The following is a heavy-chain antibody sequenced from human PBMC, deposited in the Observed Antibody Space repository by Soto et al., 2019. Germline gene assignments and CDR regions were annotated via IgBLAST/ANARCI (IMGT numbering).Heavy chain of an antibody. CDR2: NYHSGST. V-gene: IGHV4-4*02. J-gene: IGHJ3*02. CDR1: SGSISSSNW. D-gene: IGHD2-15*01. CDR3: AGPPAGYCSGGSCRGASGI. Sequence: QVQLQESGPGLVKPSGTLSLTCAVSSGSISSSNWWSWVRQPPGKWLEWIGDNYHSGSTNYNPSLKCRVTRSVGKSNNQFSPTRSPVTAADTAVYYGAGPPAGYCSGGSCRGASGIWGQGTIVTVSS.